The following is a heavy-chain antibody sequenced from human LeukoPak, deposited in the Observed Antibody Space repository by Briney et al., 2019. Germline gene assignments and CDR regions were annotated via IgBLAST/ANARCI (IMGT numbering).Heavy chain of an antibody. D-gene: IGHD5-24*01. CDR2: IYSGGST. CDR3: AREGEMATIHYYYYYYMDV. CDR1: GFTVSSNY. Sequence: GSLRLSCAASGFTVSSNYMSWVRQAPGKGLEWVSVIYSGGSTYYADSVKGRFTISRDNSKNTLYLQMNSLRAEDTAVYYCAREGEMATIHYYYYYYMDVWGKGTTVTVSS. J-gene: IGHJ6*03. V-gene: IGHV3-53*01.